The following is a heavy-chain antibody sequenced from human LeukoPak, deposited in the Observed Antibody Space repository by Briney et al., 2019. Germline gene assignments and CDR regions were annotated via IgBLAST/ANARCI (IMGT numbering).Heavy chain of an antibody. D-gene: IGHD6-13*01. CDR1: GFTFSSYG. Sequence: TGGSLRLSCAASGFTFSSYGMHWVRQAPGKGLEWVAVISYDGSNKYYADSVKGRFTISRDNSKNTLYLQMNSLRAEDTAVYYCAKDGDPYSSSWYKDYWGQVTLVTVSS. CDR2: ISYDGSNK. V-gene: IGHV3-30*18. CDR3: AKDGDPYSSSWYKDY. J-gene: IGHJ4*02.